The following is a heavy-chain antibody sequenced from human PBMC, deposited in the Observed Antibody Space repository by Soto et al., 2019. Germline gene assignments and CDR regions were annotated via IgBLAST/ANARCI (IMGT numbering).Heavy chain of an antibody. Sequence: SETLSLTCTVSGGSISSYYWSWIRQPPGKGLEWIGYIYYSGSTNYNPSLKSRVTISVDTSKNQFSLKLSSVTAADTAVYYCAKALQLEPYYYYGMDVWGQGTTVTVSS. D-gene: IGHD1-1*01. V-gene: IGHV4-59*01. J-gene: IGHJ6*02. CDR3: AKALQLEPYYYYGMDV. CDR1: GGSISSYY. CDR2: IYYSGST.